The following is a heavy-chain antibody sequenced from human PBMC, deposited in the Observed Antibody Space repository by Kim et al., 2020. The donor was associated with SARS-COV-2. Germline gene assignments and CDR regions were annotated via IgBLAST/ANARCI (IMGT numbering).Heavy chain of an antibody. D-gene: IGHD2-21*02. CDR3: ARDPVVEVTVPGWFDP. Sequence: DFVKGRFTVSRDNAKNTVYLQTRGLRVDDTAVYYCARDPVVEVTVPGWFDPWGQGTLVTVSS. J-gene: IGHJ5*02. V-gene: IGHV3-74*01.